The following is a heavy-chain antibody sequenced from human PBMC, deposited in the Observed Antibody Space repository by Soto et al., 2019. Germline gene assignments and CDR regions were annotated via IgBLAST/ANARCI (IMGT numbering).Heavy chain of an antibody. D-gene: IGHD6-19*01. CDR1: GFTFSSYA. V-gene: IGHV3-23*01. Sequence: EVQLLESGGGLVQPGGSLRLSCAASGFTFSSYAMSWVRQAPGKGLEWVSAISGSGGSTYYADSVKGRFTISRDNSKNTLYMQMNSLTAEDTAVYYCAKSQYSSGPFDYWGQGTLVTVSS. CDR2: ISGSGGST. J-gene: IGHJ4*02. CDR3: AKSQYSSGPFDY.